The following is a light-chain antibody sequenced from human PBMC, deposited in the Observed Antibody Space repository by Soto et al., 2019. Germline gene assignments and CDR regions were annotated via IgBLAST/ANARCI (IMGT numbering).Light chain of an antibody. J-gene: IGKJ3*01. CDR2: AAS. CDR3: QKYSSVPV. CDR1: QGIRNY. Sequence: DIPMTQSPTSLSASVGDRVTITCRASQGIRNYVAWYQQIPGKAPKLLIYAASTLQSGVPSRLSGSGSGTDFTLTINGLQPEDVATYSCQKYSSVPVFGPGTKVEIK. V-gene: IGKV1-27*01.